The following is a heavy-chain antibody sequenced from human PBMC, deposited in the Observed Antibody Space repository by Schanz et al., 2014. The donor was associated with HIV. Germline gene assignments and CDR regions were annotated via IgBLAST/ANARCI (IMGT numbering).Heavy chain of an antibody. Sequence: VQLLESGGGLVQPGGSLRLSCAASGFTFSSYGMHWVRQAPGKGLEWVAVISYDGSNKYYADSVKGRFTISRDNSKNTLYLQMNSLRAEDTAVYYCAKVHTYYYYDSSGYYGYFDYWGQGTLVTVSS. CDR2: ISYDGSNK. J-gene: IGHJ4*02. CDR1: GFTFSSYG. D-gene: IGHD3-22*01. V-gene: IGHV3-30*18. CDR3: AKVHTYYYYDSSGYYGYFDY.